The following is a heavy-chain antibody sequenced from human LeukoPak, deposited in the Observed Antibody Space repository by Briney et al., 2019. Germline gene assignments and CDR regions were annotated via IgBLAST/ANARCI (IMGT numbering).Heavy chain of an antibody. Sequence: GGSLRLSCAASGFTFTSYAMTWVRQAPGKGLEWVSSIDAGGGDTYHSDSVKGRFTTSRDNSMNTLYLQMNSLRAEDTAVYYCAREADISTYYYYGMDVWGKGTTVTVSS. CDR1: GFTFTSYA. CDR3: AREADISTYYYYGMDV. CDR2: IDAGGGDT. D-gene: IGHD3-9*01. V-gene: IGHV3-23*01. J-gene: IGHJ6*04.